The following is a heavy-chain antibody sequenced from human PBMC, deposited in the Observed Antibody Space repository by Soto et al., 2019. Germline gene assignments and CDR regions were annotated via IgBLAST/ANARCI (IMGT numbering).Heavy chain of an antibody. CDR2: ISRNGGST. D-gene: IGHD2-15*01. CDR3: VNGSCSGIPYSEGHHPTLFDYGVDV. CDR1: GFTISSYA. J-gene: IGHJ6*02. V-gene: IGHV3-64D*06. Sequence: VGPLSLTCAASGFTISSYARHCVLQAPGKGREEVIAISRNGGSTYYPESGNSRFTISIDNSNNMLYLQMSTVTAEDTAVYYCVNGSCSGIPYSEGHHPTLFDYGVDVWGQGTLVTVSS.